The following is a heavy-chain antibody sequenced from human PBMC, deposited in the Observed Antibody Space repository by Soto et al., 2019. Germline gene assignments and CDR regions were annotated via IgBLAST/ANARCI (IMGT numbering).Heavy chain of an antibody. V-gene: IGHV3-21*06. CDR3: VRGMNPLF. Sequence: PGGSLRLSCAASGFTLRTYTMNWVRQAPGKGLEWVSSISISSSDRYYADSVRGRFTISRDNAKNALYLQMNSLRADDTAVYFCVRGMNPLFGGQGTLVIVSS. J-gene: IGHJ4*01. CDR1: GFTLRTYT. CDR2: ISISSSDR.